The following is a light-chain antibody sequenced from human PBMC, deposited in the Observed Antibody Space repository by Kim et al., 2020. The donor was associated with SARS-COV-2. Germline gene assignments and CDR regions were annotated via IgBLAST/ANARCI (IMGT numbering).Light chain of an antibody. CDR2: GVS. J-gene: IGKJ5*01. Sequence: SPGERATLSCRASQNVRNSYLAWYQQKPGQAPRLLISGVSTRATDIPDRFSGSESGTDFTLTISRLEPEDFAVYYCQQYDDSPITFGQGTRLEIK. V-gene: IGKV3-20*01. CDR3: QQYDDSPIT. CDR1: QNVRNSY.